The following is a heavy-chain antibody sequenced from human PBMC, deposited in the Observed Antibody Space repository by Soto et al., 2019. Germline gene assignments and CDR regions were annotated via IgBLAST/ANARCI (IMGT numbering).Heavy chain of an antibody. CDR3: ARLPPPTYCSGSTCSGY. CDR1: GYSFTNYW. V-gene: IGHV5-10-1*01. D-gene: IGHD2-15*01. Sequence: PXESLKISFKGSGYSFTNYWINWVGQMPGKGLEWMGRIDPDDSYTNYGPSFQGHVTISVDKSISTAYLQWSSLQASDTAIYYCARLPPPTYCSGSTCSGYWGQGTLVTVS. J-gene: IGHJ4*02. CDR2: IDPDDSYT.